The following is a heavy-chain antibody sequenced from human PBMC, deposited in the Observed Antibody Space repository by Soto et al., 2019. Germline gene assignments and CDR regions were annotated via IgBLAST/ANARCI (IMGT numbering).Heavy chain of an antibody. CDR1: GYTFTSYD. CDR2: MNPNSGNT. V-gene: IGHV1-8*01. D-gene: IGHD4-17*01. J-gene: IGHJ6*02. CDR3: ARGRQHDYGDYYYYGMDV. Sequence: ASVKVSCKASGYTFTSYDINWVRQATGRGLEWMGWMNPNSGNTGYAQKFQGRVTMTRNTSISTAYMKLSSLRSEDTAVYYCARGRQHDYGDYYYYGMDVWGQGTTVTVSS.